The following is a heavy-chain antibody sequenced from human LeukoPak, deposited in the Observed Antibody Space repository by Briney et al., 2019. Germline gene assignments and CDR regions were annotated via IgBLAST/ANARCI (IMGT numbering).Heavy chain of an antibody. D-gene: IGHD5-18*01. CDR2: ISYDGSNK. Sequence: GRSLRLSCAASGFTFSSYSMHWVRQAPGKGLEWVAVISYDGSNKYYADSVEGRFTISRDNSKNTLYLQMNSLGAEDTAVYYCARELRGYSHGGDYWGQGTLVTVSS. J-gene: IGHJ4*02. V-gene: IGHV3-30-3*01. CDR3: ARELRGYSHGGDY. CDR1: GFTFSSYS.